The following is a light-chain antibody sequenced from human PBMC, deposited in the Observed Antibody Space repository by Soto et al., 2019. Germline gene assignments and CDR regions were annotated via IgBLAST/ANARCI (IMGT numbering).Light chain of an antibody. CDR1: NSDVGAYDY. CDR2: DIN. Sequence: QSAPTQPASVSGSPGQSITISCTGTNSDVGAYDYVSWFQQHPGKAPKLIIFDINNRPSGISNRFSGSKSGNTASLTISGLQAEDEADYYCSAYTTSSTVVFGGGTKVTVL. CDR3: SAYTTSSTVV. J-gene: IGLJ3*02. V-gene: IGLV2-14*03.